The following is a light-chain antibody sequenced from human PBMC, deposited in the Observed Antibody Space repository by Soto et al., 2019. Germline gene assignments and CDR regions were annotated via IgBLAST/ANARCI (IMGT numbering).Light chain of an antibody. Sequence: QSALTQTASVSGSPGQSITISCTGTTSDVGGYNYVSWYQQHPGEAPKLIIYEVINRPSGISNRFSGSKSGNTASLTISGLQAEDEADYYCSSYSRTSTLVLFGGGTKLTAL. CDR2: EVI. CDR3: SSYSRTSTLVL. V-gene: IGLV2-14*01. CDR1: TSDVGGYNY. J-gene: IGLJ2*01.